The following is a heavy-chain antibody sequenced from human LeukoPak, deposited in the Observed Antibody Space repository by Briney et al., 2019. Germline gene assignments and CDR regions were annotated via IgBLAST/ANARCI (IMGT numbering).Heavy chain of an antibody. CDR3: ASSYCSGGSCYAFDY. CDR2: ISYEDGSNK. V-gene: IGHV3-30-3*01. CDR1: GFTFRSYV. J-gene: IGHJ4*02. D-gene: IGHD2-15*01. Sequence: PGGSLRLSCAASGFTFRSYVMHWVRQAPGKGLEWVAAISYEDGSNKYYADSVKGRFTISRDNAKNSLYLQMNSLRAEDTAVYYCASSYCSGGSCYAFDYWGQGTLVTVSS.